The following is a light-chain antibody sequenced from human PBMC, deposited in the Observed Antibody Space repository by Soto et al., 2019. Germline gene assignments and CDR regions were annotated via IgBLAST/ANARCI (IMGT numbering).Light chain of an antibody. CDR2: DVS. Sequence: QSALTQPASVSGSPGQSITISCTGTSSDVGGYNYVSWYQQHPGKAPKLMIYDVSNRPSGVSNRFSGSKSGNTASLTISGLQAEDEADYYCSSYTSSSTLAIAGGTKLTVL. CDR1: SSDVGGYNY. CDR3: SSYTSSSTLA. J-gene: IGLJ2*01. V-gene: IGLV2-14*01.